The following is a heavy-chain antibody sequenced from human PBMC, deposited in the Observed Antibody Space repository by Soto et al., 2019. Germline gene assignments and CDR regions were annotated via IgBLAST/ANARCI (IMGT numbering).Heavy chain of an antibody. J-gene: IGHJ5*02. CDR1: GFTFSSYS. CDR2: ISSSSSYI. V-gene: IGHV3-21*01. Sequence: EVQLVESGGGLVKPGGSLRLSCAASGFTFSSYSMNWVRQAPGKGLEWVSSISSSSSYIYYADSVKGRFTISRDNAKNSQYLQMNSLRAEDTAVYYCARASYYYGSGSPTEGWFAPWGQGTLVTVSS. CDR3: ARASYYYGSGSPTEGWFAP. D-gene: IGHD3-10*01.